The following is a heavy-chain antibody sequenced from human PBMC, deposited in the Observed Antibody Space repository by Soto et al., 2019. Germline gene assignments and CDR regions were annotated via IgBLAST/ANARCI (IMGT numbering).Heavy chain of an antibody. CDR2: ISYDGSNK. Sequence: GGSLRLSCAASGFTFSSYGMHWVRQAPGKGLEWVAVISYDGSNKYYADSVKGRFTISRDNSKNTLYLQMNSLRADDTAVYHCAKEKGRVAVAGPFDYWGQGTLVTVSS. J-gene: IGHJ4*02. V-gene: IGHV3-30*18. D-gene: IGHD6-19*01. CDR1: GFTFSSYG. CDR3: AKEKGRVAVAGPFDY.